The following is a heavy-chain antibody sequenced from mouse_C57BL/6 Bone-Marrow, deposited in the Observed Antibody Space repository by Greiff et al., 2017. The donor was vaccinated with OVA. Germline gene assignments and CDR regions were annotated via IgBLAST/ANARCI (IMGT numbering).Heavy chain of an antibody. Sequence: VQLQQSGPELVKPGASVKISCKASGYTFTDYYMNWVKQSHGKSLEWIGDINPNNGGTSYNQKFKGKATLTVDKSSSTAYMELRSLTSEDSAVYYCAFYDVWMDYWGQGTSVTVSS. CDR1: GYTFTDYY. J-gene: IGHJ4*01. CDR2: INPNNGGT. V-gene: IGHV1-26*01. CDR3: AFYDVWMDY. D-gene: IGHD2-12*01.